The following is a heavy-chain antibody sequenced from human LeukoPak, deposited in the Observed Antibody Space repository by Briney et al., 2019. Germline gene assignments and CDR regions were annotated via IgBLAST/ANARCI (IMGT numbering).Heavy chain of an antibody. CDR3: ARSHSHYDYVWGSYRYGFDY. CDR2: VSASNGNT. J-gene: IGHJ4*02. V-gene: IGHV1-18*01. Sequence: GASVKVSCKASGFTFTNYGFIWVRQAPGQGLEWMGWVSASNGNTNYAQSLQGRVTMTRDTSISTAYMELSRLRSDDTAVYYCARSHSHYDYVWGSYRYGFDYWGQGTLVTVSS. CDR1: GFTFTNYG. D-gene: IGHD3-16*02.